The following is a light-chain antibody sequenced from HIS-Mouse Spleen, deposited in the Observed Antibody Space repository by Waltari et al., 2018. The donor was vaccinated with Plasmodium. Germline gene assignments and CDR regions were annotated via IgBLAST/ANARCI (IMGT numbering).Light chain of an antibody. CDR1: QNVSSN. V-gene: IGKV3-15*01. CDR2: GAS. CDR3: QQYNNWPRGT. J-gene: IGKJ1*01. Sequence: EIVMTQSPATLSVSPGESATLPCSASQNVSSNLAWYQQKPGQYPRLLIYGASTRATGIPARFSGSGSGTEFTLTISSMQSEDFAVYYCQQYNNWPRGTFGQGTKVEIK.